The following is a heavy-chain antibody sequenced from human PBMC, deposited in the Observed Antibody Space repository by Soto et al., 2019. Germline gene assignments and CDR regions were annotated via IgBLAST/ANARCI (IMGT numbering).Heavy chain of an antibody. CDR1: GGSISSYY. Sequence: SEILSLTCTVSGGSISSYYWSWIRQPPGKGLEWIGYVYYSGTTYSHPSLNSRVSISVDTSENQFSLRLTSVTAADTAVYYCVTVNLVGAAYYFDYWGPGTLVTV. CDR3: VTVNLVGAAYYFDY. V-gene: IGHV4-59*08. CDR2: VYYSGTT. J-gene: IGHJ4*02. D-gene: IGHD1-26*01.